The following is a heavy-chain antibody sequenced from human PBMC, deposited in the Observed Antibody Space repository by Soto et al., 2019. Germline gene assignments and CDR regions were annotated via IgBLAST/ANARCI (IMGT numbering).Heavy chain of an antibody. CDR2: ISGSGGST. V-gene: IGHV3-23*01. J-gene: IGHJ4*02. Sequence: GGSLRLSCAASGFTFSSYAMSWVRQAPGKGLEWVSAISGSGGSTYYADSVKGRFTISRDNSENTLYLQMNSLRAEDTAVYYCAKGTGDIVAPDYWGQGTLVTVSS. CDR1: GFTFSSYA. D-gene: IGHD5-12*01. CDR3: AKGTGDIVAPDY.